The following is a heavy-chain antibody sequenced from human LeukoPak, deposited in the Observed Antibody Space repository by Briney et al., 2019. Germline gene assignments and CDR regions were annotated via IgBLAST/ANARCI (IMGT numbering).Heavy chain of an antibody. J-gene: IGHJ4*02. CDR2: ISYDGSNK. CDR1: GFTFSSHA. Sequence: GGSLRLSCAASGFTFSSHAMHWVRQAPGKGLEWLAVISYDGSNKYYADSVKGRFTISRDNSKNTLYLQMNSLRAEDTAVYYCASQFYGSGSFDYWGQGTLVTVSS. V-gene: IGHV3-30-3*01. D-gene: IGHD3-10*01. CDR3: ASQFYGSGSFDY.